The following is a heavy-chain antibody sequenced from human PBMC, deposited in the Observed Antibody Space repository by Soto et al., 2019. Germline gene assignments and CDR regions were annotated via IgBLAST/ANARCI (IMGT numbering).Heavy chain of an antibody. J-gene: IGHJ4*02. D-gene: IGHD6-19*01. V-gene: IGHV3-7*01. CDR2: IKQDGSEK. Sequence: GGXLRLACSGSGCTFSSYWISWVRQSPGKGLEWVANIKQDGSEKYYVDSVKGRFTISRDNAKNSLYLQMNSLRAEDTAVYYCARAGGSSGWYYLDYWGQGTLVTVSS. CDR3: ARAGGSSGWYYLDY. CDR1: GCTFSSYW.